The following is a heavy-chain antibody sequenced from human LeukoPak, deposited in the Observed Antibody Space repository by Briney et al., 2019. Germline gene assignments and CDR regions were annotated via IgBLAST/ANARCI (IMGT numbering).Heavy chain of an antibody. Sequence: SETLSLTCTVSAGSISSYYWSWIRQPPGKGLEWIGYIYYSGSPNYNPSLKSRFTISVDTSKNQFSLKLSSVAAADTAVYYCARGEGYSSGYYLYYFDYWGQGTLVTVSS. V-gene: IGHV4-59*01. D-gene: IGHD6-19*01. CDR2: IYYSGSP. J-gene: IGHJ4*02. CDR1: AGSISSYY. CDR3: ARGEGYSSGYYLYYFDY.